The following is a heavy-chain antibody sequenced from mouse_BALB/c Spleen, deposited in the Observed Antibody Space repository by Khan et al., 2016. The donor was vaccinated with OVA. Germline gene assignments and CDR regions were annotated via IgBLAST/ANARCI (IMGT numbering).Heavy chain of an antibody. J-gene: IGHJ4*01. V-gene: IGHV1-4*01. CDR2: INPRSSYT. CDR1: GYTFTSNT. D-gene: IGHD2-14*01. Sequence: QVQLKESGAELARPGASVKMSCKAFGYTFTSNTMHWVKQRPGQGLEWIGYINPRSSYTNYNQNFKDKVTLSADKSSSTAYMQLSSLTSEDSAVYYCARRTTGYAMDYWGQGTSVTVSS. CDR3: ARRTTGYAMDY.